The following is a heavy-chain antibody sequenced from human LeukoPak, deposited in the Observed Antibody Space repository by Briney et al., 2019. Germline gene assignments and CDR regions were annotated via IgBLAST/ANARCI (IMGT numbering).Heavy chain of an antibody. D-gene: IGHD2-21*02. J-gene: IGHJ4*02. CDR3: ARGPPYIVVVTAIGFFDY. V-gene: IGHV3-7*03. CDR1: GFTFSSYW. Sequence: SGGSLRLSCAASGFTFSSYWMNWARQAPGKGLEWVASINHNGNVNYYVGSVRGRFTISRDNAKNSLYLQMSNLRAEDTAVYYCARGPPYIVVVTAIGFFDYWGQGTLVTVSS. CDR2: INHNGNVN.